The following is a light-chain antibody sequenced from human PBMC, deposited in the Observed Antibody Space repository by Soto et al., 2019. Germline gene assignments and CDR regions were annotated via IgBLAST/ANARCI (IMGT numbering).Light chain of an antibody. CDR2: GAS. Sequence: EIVLTQSPGTLSLSPGERATLSCRASQSVSSSYLAWYQQKPGQAPRLLIYGASSRATGTPDRFSGTGSGTDFTLTIRRREPEDVAVYYCQQYGSLPTFGGGSKVE. CDR1: QSVSSSY. J-gene: IGKJ4*01. V-gene: IGKV3-20*01. CDR3: QQYGSLPT.